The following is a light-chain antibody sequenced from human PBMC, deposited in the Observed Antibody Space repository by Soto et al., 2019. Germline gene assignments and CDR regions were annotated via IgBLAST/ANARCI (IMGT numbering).Light chain of an antibody. CDR3: QQYNKWPFT. CDR2: GTS. J-gene: IGKJ4*01. Sequence: EIVMTQSPATLSVSPGERANLSCRASQSVSSNLAWYQQKPGQAPSLLIYGTSSRVTDIQDRFSGSVSATEFTLTISSLQDEDFVVYYCQQYNKWPFTFCRGNKVEIK. CDR1: QSVSSN. V-gene: IGKV3-15*01.